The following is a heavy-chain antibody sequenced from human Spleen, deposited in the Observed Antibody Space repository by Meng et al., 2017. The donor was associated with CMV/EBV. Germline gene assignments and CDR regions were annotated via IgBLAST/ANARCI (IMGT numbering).Heavy chain of an antibody. CDR1: GYSISSGYY. V-gene: IGHV4-38-2*02. CDR2: IYHSGST. CDR3: VQGQTDAFDI. D-gene: IGHD1-1*01. J-gene: IGHJ3*02. Sequence: SETLSLTCTVSGYSISSGYYWGWIRQPPGKGLEWIGSIYHSGSTYYNPSLKSRVTISVDTSKNQFSLKLSSVTAADTAVYYCVQGQTDAFDIWGQGTMVTVSS.